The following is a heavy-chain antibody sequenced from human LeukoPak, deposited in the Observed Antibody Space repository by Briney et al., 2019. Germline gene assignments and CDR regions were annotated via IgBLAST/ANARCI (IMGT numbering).Heavy chain of an antibody. CDR2: IIPIFGTA. CDR1: GGTFSSYA. CDR3: AREDMITFGGVID. D-gene: IGHD3-16*02. Sequence: WASVKVSCKASGGTFSSYAISWVRQAPGQGLEWMGRIIPIFGTANYAQKFQGRVTITTDKSTSTAYMELSSLRSEDTAVYYCAREDMITFGGVIDWGQGTLVTVSS. V-gene: IGHV1-69*05. J-gene: IGHJ4*02.